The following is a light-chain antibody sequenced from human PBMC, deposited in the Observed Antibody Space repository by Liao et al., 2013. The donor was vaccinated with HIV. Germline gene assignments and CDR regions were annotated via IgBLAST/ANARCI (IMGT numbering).Light chain of an antibody. CDR3: QAWDSNTAYV. Sequence: SYELTQPPSVSVSPGQTARVTCSGDALPKQYAYWYQQKPGQAPVLVIYKDTERPSGIPERFSGSNSENTATLTISGTQPMDEADYYCQAWDSNTAYVFGTGTKVSVL. CDR2: KDT. CDR1: ALPKQY. V-gene: IGLV3-1*01. J-gene: IGLJ1*01.